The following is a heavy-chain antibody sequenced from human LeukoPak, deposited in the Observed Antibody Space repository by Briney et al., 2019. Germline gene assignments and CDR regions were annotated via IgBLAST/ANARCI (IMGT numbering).Heavy chain of an antibody. V-gene: IGHV3-74*01. CDR1: GFTFSTYW. J-gene: IGHJ4*02. CDR3: AAAPSHRIAAVGEY. D-gene: IGHD6-13*01. CDR2: INGDESST. Sequence: GGSLRFSCAASGFTFSTYWMHWVRQARGKGLVWVSRINGDESSTNNADSVKGRFTISRDNAKKTLYLQMNSLRAEDTAVYYCAAAPSHRIAAVGEYWGQGTRVT.